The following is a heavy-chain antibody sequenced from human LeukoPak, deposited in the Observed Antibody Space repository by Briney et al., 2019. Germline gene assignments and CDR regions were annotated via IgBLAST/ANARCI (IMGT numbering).Heavy chain of an antibody. CDR1: GFTFSSYW. CDR3: ARAREMATNHNADT. V-gene: IGHV3-74*01. J-gene: IGHJ5*02. D-gene: IGHD5-24*01. CDR2: INSDGTST. Sequence: GGSLRLSCAASGFTFSSYWMHWVRQAPGKGLVWVSRINSDGTSTSYADSVKGRFTISRDNTKNTLYLQMNSLRAEDTAVYYCARAREMATNHNADTWGQGTLVTASS.